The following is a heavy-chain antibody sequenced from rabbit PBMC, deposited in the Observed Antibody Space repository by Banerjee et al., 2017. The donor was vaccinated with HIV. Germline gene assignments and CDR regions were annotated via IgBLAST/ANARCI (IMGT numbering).Heavy chain of an antibody. CDR3: ARDLAGAIGWNFNL. CDR1: GFALSSYW. Sequence: TASGFALSSYWMCWVRQAPGKGLEWIGCINTSSGNTVYASWAKGRFTISKTSSTTVTLQMTSLTAADTATYFCARDLAGAIGWNFNLWGPGTLVTVS. D-gene: IGHD4-1*01. V-gene: IGHV1S45*01. CDR2: INTSSGNT. J-gene: IGHJ4*01.